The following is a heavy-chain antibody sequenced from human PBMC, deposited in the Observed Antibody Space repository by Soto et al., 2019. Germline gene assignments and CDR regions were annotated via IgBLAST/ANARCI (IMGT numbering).Heavy chain of an antibody. V-gene: IGHV3-23*01. CDR1: GFTFTNYA. CDR3: AKDRGSLYTSSSPLDF. CDR2: ISASGGST. J-gene: IGHJ4*02. Sequence: LRLSCAASGFTFTNYAMTWVRQAPGKGLEWVSGISASGGSTYYADSVKGRFTISRDNSKNTLYLQMNSLRAEDTALYYCAKDRGSLYTSSSPLDFWGQGTLVTVSS. D-gene: IGHD6-6*01.